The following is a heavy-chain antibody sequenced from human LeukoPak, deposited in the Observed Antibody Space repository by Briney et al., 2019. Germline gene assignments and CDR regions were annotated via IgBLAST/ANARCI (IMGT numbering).Heavy chain of an antibody. V-gene: IGHV3-74*01. D-gene: IGHD2-2*01. CDR2: ISSDGSST. J-gene: IGHJ4*02. CDR1: GFTFSSYW. CDR3: AIALPPSISTPWK. Sequence: GGSMRLSCAASGFTFSSYWIHWVRRAPGKGLVWVSHISSDGSSTSYADSVKGRFTISRDNAKNTLYLQMNSLRADDTAVYYCAIALPPSISTPWKWGQGTPVTVSS.